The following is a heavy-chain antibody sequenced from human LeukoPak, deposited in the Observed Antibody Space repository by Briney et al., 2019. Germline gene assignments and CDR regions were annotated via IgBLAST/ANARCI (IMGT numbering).Heavy chain of an antibody. CDR3: ARDLNSYDYYYYGMDV. V-gene: IGHV4-4*07. D-gene: IGHD5-18*01. CDR2: IYTSGST. Sequence: SETLSLTCTVSGGSISSYYWSWIRQPAGKGLEWIGRIYTSGSTNYNPSLKSRVTMSVDTSKNQFSLKLSSVTAADTAVYYCARDLNSYDYYYYGMDVWGQGTTVTVSS. J-gene: IGHJ6*02. CDR1: GGSISSYY.